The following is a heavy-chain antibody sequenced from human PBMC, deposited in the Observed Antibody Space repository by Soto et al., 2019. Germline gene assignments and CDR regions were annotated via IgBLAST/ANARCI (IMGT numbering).Heavy chain of an antibody. CDR3: VRCYCSVGSCYACWHFDL. V-gene: IGHV1-18*01. CDR1: GYTFIDYA. CDR2: ISASTRNT. Sequence: QVQRVQSGGELKKPGASVKVSCQASGYTFIDYAISWVRQAPGQGLEWMGWISASTRNTDQAQNFQGRVIMTLDTSTNTAYMELRSLRSDDTAVYYCVRCYCSVGSCYACWHFDLWGRGTLVTVSS. D-gene: IGHD2-15*01. J-gene: IGHJ2*01.